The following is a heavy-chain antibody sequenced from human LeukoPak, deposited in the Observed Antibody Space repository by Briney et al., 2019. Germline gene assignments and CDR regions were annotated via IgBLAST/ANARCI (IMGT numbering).Heavy chain of an antibody. V-gene: IGHV4-38-2*02. CDR2: IFHSGTT. Sequence: SETLSLTCTVSGYSISSGYYWGWIRQPPGKGLEWIGSIFHSGTTYYNPSLKSRVTISVDTSKNQFSLKLSSVTAADTAVYYCARVYSSSWYDYYGMDVWGQGTMVTVSS. D-gene: IGHD6-13*01. J-gene: IGHJ6*02. CDR1: GYSISSGYY. CDR3: ARVYSSSWYDYYGMDV.